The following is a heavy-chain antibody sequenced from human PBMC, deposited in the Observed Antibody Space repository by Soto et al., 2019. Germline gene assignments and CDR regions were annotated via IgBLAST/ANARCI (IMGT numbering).Heavy chain of an antibody. Sequence: SETLSLTCTVSGGSISSSSYYWGWNRQPPGKGLEWIGSIYYSGSTYYNPSLKSRVTISVDTSKNQFSLKLSSVTAADTAVYYCARVPLEPPDWVYYYYMDVWGKGTTVTVSS. CDR2: IYYSGST. V-gene: IGHV4-39*07. CDR3: ARVPLEPPDWVYYYYMDV. D-gene: IGHD1-1*01. J-gene: IGHJ6*03. CDR1: GGSISSSSYY.